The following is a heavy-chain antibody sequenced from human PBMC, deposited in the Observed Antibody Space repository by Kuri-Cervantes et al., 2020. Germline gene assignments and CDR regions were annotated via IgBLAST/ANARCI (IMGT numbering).Heavy chain of an antibody. D-gene: IGHD6-13*01. CDR1: GFTFSDYW. J-gene: IGHJ5*02. V-gene: IGHV3-74*01. CDR2: IHADGVTT. CDR3: AREDSSSWYSRNWFDP. Sequence: GESLKISCAASGFTFSDYWMHWVRQAPGKGLVWVSHIHADGVTTSYADSVRGRFTISRDNAKNAMYLQMYSLRVEDTAVYYCAREDSSSWYSRNWFDPWGQGTLVTVSS.